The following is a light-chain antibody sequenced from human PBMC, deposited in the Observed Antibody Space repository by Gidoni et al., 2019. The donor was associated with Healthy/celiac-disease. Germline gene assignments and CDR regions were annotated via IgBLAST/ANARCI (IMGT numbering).Light chain of an antibody. J-gene: IGKJ4*01. CDR2: KAS. Sequence: DIQMTQSPSTLSASVGDRVTITCRASQSISSWLAWYQQKPGKAPKLLIYKASSLESGVPSRFSGSGSGTDFPLTISGLQPDDFATYYCQQYNSYSVTFXGXTKVEIK. V-gene: IGKV1-5*03. CDR1: QSISSW. CDR3: QQYNSYSVT.